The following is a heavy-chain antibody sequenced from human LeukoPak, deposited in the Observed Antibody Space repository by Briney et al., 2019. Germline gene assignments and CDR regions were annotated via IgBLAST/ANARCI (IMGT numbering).Heavy chain of an antibody. CDR1: GFTLIDY. V-gene: IGHV1-2*02. CDR3: ARADSVPAGDYHYWYMDV. J-gene: IGHJ6*03. CDR2: IKPNSGDT. D-gene: IGHD6-13*01. Sequence: ASVKVSCKASGFTLIDYIHWVRQDPRQGLQWMGWIKPNSGDTEYAQKFQGRVTMTRDTSISTVYMELSSLRSDDTAVYYCARADSVPAGDYHYWYMDVWGKGTTVTGSS.